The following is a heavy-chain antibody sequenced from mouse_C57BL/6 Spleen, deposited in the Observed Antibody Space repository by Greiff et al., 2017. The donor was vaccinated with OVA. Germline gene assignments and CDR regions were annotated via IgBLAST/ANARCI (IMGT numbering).Heavy chain of an antibody. D-gene: IGHD1-1*01. J-gene: IGHJ4*01. CDR3: ARNFYGSSDGAMDY. CDR1: GFSLTSYG. CDR2: IWSGGST. V-gene: IGHV2-2*01. Sequence: QVQLKESGPGLVQPSQSLSITCTVSGFSLTSYGVHWVRQSPGKGLEWLGVIWSGGSTDYNAAFISRLSISTDNSKSQVFFKMNSLQADDTAIYYCARNFYGSSDGAMDYWGQGTAVTGSA.